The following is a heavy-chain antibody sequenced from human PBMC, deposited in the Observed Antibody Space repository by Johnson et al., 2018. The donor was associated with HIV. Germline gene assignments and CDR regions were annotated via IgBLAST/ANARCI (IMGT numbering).Heavy chain of an antibody. V-gene: IGHV3-13*01. CDR1: GFTFDDYA. CDR3: SRVSSGGAFDI. CDR2: IGTACNT. Sequence: VLLVESGGGLVQPGRSLRLSCAASGFTFDDYAMHWVRQATGKGLEWVSAIGTACNTYYPGSVKGRFTISRENAKNSLYLQMNSLRAGDTAVYYCSRVSSGGAFDIWGQGTMVTVSS. J-gene: IGHJ3*02. D-gene: IGHD3-22*01.